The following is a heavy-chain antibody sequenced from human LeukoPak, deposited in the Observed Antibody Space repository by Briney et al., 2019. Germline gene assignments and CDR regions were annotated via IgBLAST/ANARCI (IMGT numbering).Heavy chain of an antibody. CDR2: INPNSGGT. J-gene: IGHJ5*02. Sequence: ASVKVSCKDSGYTFTGYYMHWVRQAPGQGLEWMGWINPNSGGTNYAQKFQGRVTMTRDTSISTAYMELSRLRYDDTAVYYCARGITIFGVVITSYFDPWGQGTLVTVSS. D-gene: IGHD3-3*01. CDR3: ARGITIFGVVITSYFDP. CDR1: GYTFTGYY. V-gene: IGHV1-2*02.